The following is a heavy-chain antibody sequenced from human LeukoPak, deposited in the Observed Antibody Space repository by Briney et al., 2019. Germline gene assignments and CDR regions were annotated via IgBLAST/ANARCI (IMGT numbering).Heavy chain of an antibody. CDR3: AKDSGYSGYALDY. V-gene: IGHV3-66*01. CDR1: GFSVSSNY. CDR2: IYNGGNT. Sequence: GGSLRLPCAASGFSVSSNYMSWVRQAPGKGLEWISLIYNGGNTYYADSVKGRFSISRDNSKNRLYLQMHSLRAEDTAIYYCAKDSGYSGYALDYWGQGTLVTVFS. D-gene: IGHD5-12*01. J-gene: IGHJ4*02.